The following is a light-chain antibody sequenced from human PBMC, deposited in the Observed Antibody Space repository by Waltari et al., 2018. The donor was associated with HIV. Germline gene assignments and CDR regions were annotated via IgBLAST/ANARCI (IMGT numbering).Light chain of an antibody. J-gene: IGKJ1*01. CDR2: AAS. CDR1: QTIRTY. V-gene: IGKV1-39*01. CDR3: QQSYSTPWT. Sequence: DIQMTQSPSSLSAFVGDRVTITCRASQTIRTYLNWYQQRPGKAPNLLIYAASNLERGVPSRFGGSGSGTDFTLTISSLQPEDFATYYCQQSYSTPWTFGQGTKVEIK.